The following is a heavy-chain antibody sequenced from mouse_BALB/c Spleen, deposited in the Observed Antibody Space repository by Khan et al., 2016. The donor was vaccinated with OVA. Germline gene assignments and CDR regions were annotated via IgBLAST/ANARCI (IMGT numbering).Heavy chain of an antibody. CDR2: IWTDGNT. V-gene: IGHV2-3*01. CDR1: GSSSTSYG. CDR3: AIICYGYDWFAY. D-gene: IGHD2-2*01. Sequence: QVQLKESGPGLVAPSQSLSITCTVSGSSSTSYGVSWARQTPGKGLEWLGVIWTDGNTNYHSSLKSRLTITKDNSKSQVLLTLSSLQTDDTATYYCAIICYGYDWFAYGGQGTLVTVSA. J-gene: IGHJ3*01.